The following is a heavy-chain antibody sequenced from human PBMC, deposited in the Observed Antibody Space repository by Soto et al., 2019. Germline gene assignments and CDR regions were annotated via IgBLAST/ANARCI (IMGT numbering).Heavy chain of an antibody. CDR2: ISSGSNTI. CDR1: GFIFSSYS. J-gene: IGHJ4*02. Sequence: HPGGSLRLSCAASGFIFSSYSMSWVRQAPGKGLEWVSYISSGSNTIYYADSVKGRFTISRDSAKNSLYLQMNSLRAEDTAVYYCARAPDYIDYWGQGTLVTVSS. V-gene: IGHV3-48*01. CDR3: ARAPDYIDY.